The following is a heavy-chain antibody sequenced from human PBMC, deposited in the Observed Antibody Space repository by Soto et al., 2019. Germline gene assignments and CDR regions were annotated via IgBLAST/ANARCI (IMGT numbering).Heavy chain of an antibody. CDR3: ARSQGSSTSLEIYYYYYYGMDV. CDR2: IIPISETT. J-gene: IGHJ6*02. CDR1: GGTFSSYA. Sequence: QVQLVQSGAEVKKPGSSVKVSCKASGGTFSSYAISWVRQAPGQGLEWMGGIIPISETTNYAQKFQGRVTTTADESKSTAYMELSSLRPEDTAVYYCARSQGSSTSLEIYYYYYYGMDVWGQGTTVTVSS. V-gene: IGHV1-69*01. D-gene: IGHD2-2*01.